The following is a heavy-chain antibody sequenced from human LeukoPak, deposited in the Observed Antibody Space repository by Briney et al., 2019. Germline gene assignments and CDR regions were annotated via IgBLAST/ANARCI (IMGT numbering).Heavy chain of an antibody. CDR1: GYTFTSYY. D-gene: IGHD5-18*01. V-gene: IGHV1-46*01. J-gene: IGHJ6*03. CDR2: INPSGGST. CDR3: ARSVDTAMVYYYYYMDV. Sequence: ASVKVSCKASGYTFTSYYMHWVRQAPGQGLEWMGIINPSGGSTSYAQKFQGRVTMTRDTSISTAYMELSRLRSDDTAVYYCARSVDTAMVYYYYYMDVWGKGTTVTISS.